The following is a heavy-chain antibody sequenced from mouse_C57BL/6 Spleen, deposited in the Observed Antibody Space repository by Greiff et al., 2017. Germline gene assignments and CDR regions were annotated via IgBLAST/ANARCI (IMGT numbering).Heavy chain of an antibody. CDR3: ARHNYDSFDY. V-gene: IGHV5-6*02. CDR2: ISSGGSYT. CDR1: GFTFSSYG. J-gene: IGHJ2*01. D-gene: IGHD2-4*01. Sequence: EVKLVESGGDLVKPGGSLKLSCAASGFTFSSYGMSWARQTPDKRLEWVATISSGGSYTYYPDSVKGRSTISRDNAKNTLYLQMSSLKSEDTAMYYCARHNYDSFDYWGQGTTLTVSS.